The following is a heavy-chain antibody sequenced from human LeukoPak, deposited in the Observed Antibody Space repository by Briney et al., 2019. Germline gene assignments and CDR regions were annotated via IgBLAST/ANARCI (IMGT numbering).Heavy chain of an antibody. CDR3: ARVSFGVESDAFDI. J-gene: IGHJ3*02. Sequence: GGSLRLSCAASGFTFSSYWMHWVRQAPGKGLVWVSRINSDGSSTSYADSVKGRFTISRDHAKNTLYLQMNSLRAEDTAVYYCARVSFGVESDAFDIWGQGTMVTVSS. CDR2: INSDGSST. D-gene: IGHD3-3*01. CDR1: GFTFSSYW. V-gene: IGHV3-74*01.